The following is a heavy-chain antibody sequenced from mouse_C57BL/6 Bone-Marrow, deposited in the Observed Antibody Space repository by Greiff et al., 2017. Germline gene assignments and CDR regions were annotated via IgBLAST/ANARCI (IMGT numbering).Heavy chain of an antibody. V-gene: IGHV5-9-1*02. CDR3: TGLYYGSSYYFDY. Sequence: EVKLMESGEGLVKPGGSLKLSCAASGFTFSSYAMSWVRQTPEKRLEWVAYISSGGDYIYYADTVKGRFTISRDNARNTLYLQMSSLKSEDTAMYYCTGLYYGSSYYFDYWGQGTTLTGSS. CDR1: GFTFSSYA. D-gene: IGHD1-1*01. CDR2: ISSGGDYI. J-gene: IGHJ2*01.